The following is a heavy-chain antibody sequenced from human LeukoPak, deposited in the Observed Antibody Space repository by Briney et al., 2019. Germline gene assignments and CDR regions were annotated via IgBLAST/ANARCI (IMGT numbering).Heavy chain of an antibody. CDR2: IIPIFGTA. J-gene: IGHJ5*02. D-gene: IGHD6-6*01. CDR1: GGTFSSYA. CDR3: GRSGRSVAARPLWVEWFDR. Sequence: AAVTLSCKASGGTFSSYAISWVRQAPGQGLEWMGGIIPIFGTANYEQKFQGRVTITTGESTSTAYMELSSRISEDTAVDYCGRSGRSVAARPLWVEWFDRWGQGTLVTVSS. V-gene: IGHV1-69*05.